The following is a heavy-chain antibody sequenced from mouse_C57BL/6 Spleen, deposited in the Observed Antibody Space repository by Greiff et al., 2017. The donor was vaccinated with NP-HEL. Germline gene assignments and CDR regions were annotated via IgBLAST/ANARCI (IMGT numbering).Heavy chain of an antibody. J-gene: IGHJ4*01. CDR1: GFTFSSYA. D-gene: IGHD2-3*01. V-gene: IGHV5-9-1*02. CDR3: TRDDGYSYAMDY. Sequence: EVQRVESGEGLVKPGGSLKLSCAASGFTFSSYAMSWVRQTPEKRLEWVAYISSGGDYIYYADTVKGRFTISRDNARNTLYLQMSSLKSEDTAMYYCTRDDGYSYAMDYWGQGTSVTVSS. CDR2: ISSGGDYI.